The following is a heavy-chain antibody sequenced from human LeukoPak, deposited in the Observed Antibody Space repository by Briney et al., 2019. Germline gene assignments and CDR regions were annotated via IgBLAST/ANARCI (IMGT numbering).Heavy chain of an antibody. CDR3: ARDYWLFFGRGYSYGEQLDY. Sequence: GASVKVSCKASGYTFTSYGISWVRQAPGQGLEWMGWISAYNGNTNYAQKLQGRVTMTTDTSTSTAYMELRSLRSDDTAVYYCARDYWLFFGRGYSYGEQLDYWGQGTLVTVSS. CDR2: ISAYNGNT. J-gene: IGHJ4*02. CDR1: GYTFTSYG. D-gene: IGHD5-18*01. V-gene: IGHV1-18*01.